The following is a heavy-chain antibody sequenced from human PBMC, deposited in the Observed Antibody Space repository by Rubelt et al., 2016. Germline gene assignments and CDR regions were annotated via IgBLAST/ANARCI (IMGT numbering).Heavy chain of an antibody. CDR2: IWYDGSKE. Sequence: GLEWVAAIWYDGSKEYYGDSVKGRFTISRDNAKSSLYLQMNSLRVEDTAVYYCARGGEFCSSTSCYEWDYWGQGTLVTVSS. V-gene: IGHV3-33*01. CDR3: ARGGEFCSSTSCYEWDY. J-gene: IGHJ4*02. D-gene: IGHD2-2*01.